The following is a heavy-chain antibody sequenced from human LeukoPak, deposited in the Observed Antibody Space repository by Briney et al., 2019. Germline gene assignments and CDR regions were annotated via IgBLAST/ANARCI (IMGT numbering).Heavy chain of an antibody. CDR3: ARGYSGYDRKLDY. J-gene: IGHJ4*02. V-gene: IGHV3-64*01. CDR1: GFTFSSYA. Sequence: PGGSLRLSCAASGFTFSSYAMHWVRQAPGKGLEYVSAISSNGGSTYYANSVKGRFTISRDNSKNTLYLQMGSLRAEDMAVYYCARGYSGYDRKLDYWGQGTLVTVSS. CDR2: ISSNGGST. D-gene: IGHD5-12*01.